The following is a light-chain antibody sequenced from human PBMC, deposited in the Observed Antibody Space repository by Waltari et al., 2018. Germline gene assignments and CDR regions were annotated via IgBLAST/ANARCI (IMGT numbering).Light chain of an antibody. J-gene: IGLJ3*02. CDR1: SNDVGAYNY. CDR2: DVS. V-gene: IGLV2-11*01. CDR3: CSYTGTYTHWV. Sequence: LTQPRSVSGSPGQSVTISCTGTSNDVGAYNYVSWHQQHPGKAPKLMIYDVSKRPSGVPDRFSASKSGNTASLTISGLQAEDEADYYCCSYTGTYTHWVFGGGTKLTVL.